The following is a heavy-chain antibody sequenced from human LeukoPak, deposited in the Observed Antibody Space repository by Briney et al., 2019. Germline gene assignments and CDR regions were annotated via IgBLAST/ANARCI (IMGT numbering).Heavy chain of an antibody. CDR2: IYYSGST. V-gene: IGHV4-59*08. D-gene: IGHD3-22*01. CDR3: ARGYYYDSSGYYYASI. CDR1: GGSISSYY. J-gene: IGHJ3*02. Sequence: PSETLSLTCTVSGGSISSYYWSWIRQPPGKGLEWIGYIYYSGSTNYNPSLKSRVTISVDTSKNQFSLKLSSVTAADTAVYYCARGYYYDSSGYYYASIWGQGTMVTVSS.